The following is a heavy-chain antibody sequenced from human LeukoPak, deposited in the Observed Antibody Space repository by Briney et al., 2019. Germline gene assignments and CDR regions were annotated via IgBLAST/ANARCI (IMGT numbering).Heavy chain of an antibody. CDR2: FVSTAT. CDR3: ARDATVASGMQY. Sequence: SETLSLPCTVSGGSISTFSWSWVRQTPDKGLEWIGSFVSTATKYNPSLESRVAISVDTSKNQFSLRLNSLTTADTASYYCARDATVASGMQYWGPGTLVTVSS. J-gene: IGHJ4*02. D-gene: IGHD6-19*01. V-gene: IGHV4-59*01. CDR1: GGSISTFS.